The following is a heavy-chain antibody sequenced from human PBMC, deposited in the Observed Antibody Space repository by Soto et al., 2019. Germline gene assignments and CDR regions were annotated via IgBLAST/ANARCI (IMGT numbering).Heavy chain of an antibody. J-gene: IGHJ6*02. CDR3: SSQCLVSEAYRDYGCHGMDV. CDR1: GYTFTTHW. D-gene: IGHD4-17*01. Sequence: PGESLKISCQGSGYTFTTHWIGWVRQMPGKGLEWMGVIDPRDSDTRYSPSFQGHVTISVDNSINTAYLQWSTLKAADTATYYCSSQCLVSEAYRDYGCHGMDVWGQGTTATVSS. V-gene: IGHV5-51*01. CDR2: IDPRDSDT.